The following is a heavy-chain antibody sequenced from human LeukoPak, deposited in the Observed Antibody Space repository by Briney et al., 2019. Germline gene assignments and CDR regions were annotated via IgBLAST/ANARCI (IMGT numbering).Heavy chain of an antibody. CDR3: AKDGWPKLRPFDY. D-gene: IGHD3-3*01. J-gene: IGHJ4*02. Sequence: GGSLRLSCAASGFTFSSYEMNWVRQAPGKGLEWVSYISSSGSTIYYADSVKGRFTISRDNSKNTLYLQMSSLRAEDTAVYYCAKDGWPKLRPFDYWGQGTLVTVSS. V-gene: IGHV3-48*03. CDR1: GFTFSSYE. CDR2: ISSSGSTI.